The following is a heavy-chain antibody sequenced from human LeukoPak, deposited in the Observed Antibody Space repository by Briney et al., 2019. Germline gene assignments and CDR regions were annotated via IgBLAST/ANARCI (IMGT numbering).Heavy chain of an antibody. V-gene: IGHV1-2*02. Sequence: GASVKVSCKASGYTFTGYYMHWVRQAPGQGLEWMGWINPNSGGTNYAQKSQGRVTMTRDTSISTAYMELSRLRSDDTAVYYCARDYPKQWLSSDYWGQGTLVTVSS. CDR1: GYTFTGYY. D-gene: IGHD6-19*01. CDR3: ARDYPKQWLSSDY. CDR2: INPNSGGT. J-gene: IGHJ4*02.